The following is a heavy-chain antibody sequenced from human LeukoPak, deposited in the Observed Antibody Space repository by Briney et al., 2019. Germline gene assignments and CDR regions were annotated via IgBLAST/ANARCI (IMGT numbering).Heavy chain of an antibody. D-gene: IGHD2-2*01. CDR3: ARVVPAATNFDY. CDR1: GGSISSSSYY. Sequence: SETLSLTCTVSGGSISSSSYYWGWIRQPPGKGLEWIGSIYYSGSTYYNPSLKSRVTISVDTSKNQFSLKLSSVTAADTAVYYCARVVPAATNFDYWGQGTLVTVSS. CDR2: IYYSGST. V-gene: IGHV4-39*01. J-gene: IGHJ4*02.